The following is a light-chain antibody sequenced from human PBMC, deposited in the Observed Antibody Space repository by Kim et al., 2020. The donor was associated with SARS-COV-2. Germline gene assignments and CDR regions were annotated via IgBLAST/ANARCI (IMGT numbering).Light chain of an antibody. CDR1: SLRTYY. J-gene: IGLJ2*01. CDR2: AKN. Sequence: SELTQDPAVSVALGQTVRITCQGDSLRTYYASWYQQKPGQAPALVIYAKNKRPSGIPDRFSGSITGNTASLTITGAQAEDEADYFCKSRDTSGDRMVFG. V-gene: IGLV3-19*01. CDR3: KSRDTSGDRMV.